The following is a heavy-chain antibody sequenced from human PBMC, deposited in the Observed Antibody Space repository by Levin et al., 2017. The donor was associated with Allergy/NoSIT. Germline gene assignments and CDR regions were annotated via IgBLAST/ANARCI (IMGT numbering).Heavy chain of an antibody. V-gene: IGHV3-64*01. CDR1: GFTFSSYA. D-gene: IGHD1-26*01. J-gene: IGHJ4*02. CDR3: ARDFLGGNYGY. Sequence: LSLTCAASGFTFSSYAMHWVRQAPGKGLEYVSAISSNGGSTYYANSVKGRFTISRDNSKNTLYLQMGSLRAEDMAVYYCARDFLGGNYGYWGQGTLVTVSS. CDR2: ISSNGGST.